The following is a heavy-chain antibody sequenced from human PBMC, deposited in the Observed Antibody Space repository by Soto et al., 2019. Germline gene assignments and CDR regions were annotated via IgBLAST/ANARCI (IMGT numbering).Heavy chain of an antibody. J-gene: IGHJ6*02. Sequence: ASVKVSCKASGGTFSNHAISWVRQAPGQGVEWVGGIIPMFPTADYAQRFKSRVTITADDSRITVYMELSGLRSEDTAMYYCARDDATYCGGDCYRYFYYGMDVWGQGTTVTVSS. CDR2: IIPMFPTA. D-gene: IGHD2-21*02. V-gene: IGHV1-69*13. CDR1: GGTFSNHA. CDR3: ARDDATYCGGDCYRYFYYGMDV.